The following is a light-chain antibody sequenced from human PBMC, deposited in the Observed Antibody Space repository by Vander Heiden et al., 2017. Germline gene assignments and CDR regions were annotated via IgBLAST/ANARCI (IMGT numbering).Light chain of an antibody. CDR1: SSNIGNNY. V-gene: IGLV1-51*01. J-gene: IGLJ2*01. CDR3: GTWDSSLSAGV. Sequence: QSVLTQPPSVSAPPGQKVTTSCSGSSSNIGNNYVSWYQQLPGTAPKLLIYDNNKRPSGIPDRFSASKSGTSATLGITGLQTGDEADYYCGTWDSSLSAGVFGGGTKLTVL. CDR2: DNN.